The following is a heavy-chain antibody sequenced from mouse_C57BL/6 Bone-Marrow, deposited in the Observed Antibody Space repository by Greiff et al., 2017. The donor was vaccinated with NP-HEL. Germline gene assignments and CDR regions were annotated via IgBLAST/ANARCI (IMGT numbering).Heavy chain of an antibody. CDR1: GYTFTSYG. Sequence: QVQLQQSGAELARPGASVKLSCKASGYTFTSYGISWVKQRTGQGLEWIGEIYPRSGNTYYNEKFKGKATPTADKSSSTAYMELRSLTSEDSAVYFCARAGSHYYGSSPVAYWGQGTLVTVSA. J-gene: IGHJ3*01. CDR3: ARAGSHYYGSSPVAY. V-gene: IGHV1-81*01. CDR2: IYPRSGNT. D-gene: IGHD1-1*01.